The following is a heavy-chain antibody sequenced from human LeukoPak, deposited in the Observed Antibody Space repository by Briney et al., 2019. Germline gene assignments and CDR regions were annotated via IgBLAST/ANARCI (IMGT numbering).Heavy chain of an antibody. D-gene: IGHD5-18*01. CDR1: GFSFSDYS. Sequence: GGSLRLSCAASGFSFSDYSMNWVRQAPGRGLEWVSSISSSSHYIYYADSLKGRFTISRDNAKNSLYLQMNSLRAEDTAVYYCAHSSGYAYGLDYWGQGALVTVS. J-gene: IGHJ4*02. CDR2: ISSSSHYI. V-gene: IGHV3-21*01. CDR3: AHSSGYAYGLDY.